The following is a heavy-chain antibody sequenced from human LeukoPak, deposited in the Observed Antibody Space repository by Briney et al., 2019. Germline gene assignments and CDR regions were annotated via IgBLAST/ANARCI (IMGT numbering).Heavy chain of an antibody. J-gene: IGHJ4*02. Sequence: SETLSLTCTVSGGSISSYYWNWIRQPPGKGLEWIGYIYYSGSTNYNPSLKSRVSISVDTSKNQFSLKLSSVTAADTAVYYCARGVPFFDHWGQGTLVTVSS. CDR1: GGSISSYY. V-gene: IGHV4-59*01. CDR3: ARGVPFFDH. CDR2: IYYSGST.